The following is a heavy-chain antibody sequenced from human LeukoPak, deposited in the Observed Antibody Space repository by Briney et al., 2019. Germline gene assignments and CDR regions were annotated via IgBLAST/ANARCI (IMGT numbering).Heavy chain of an antibody. D-gene: IGHD3-10*01. CDR1: GYSISSGYY. CDR2: MFYTGST. Sequence: SETLSLTCSVSGYSISSGYYWGWTRQPPGKGLEWIASMFYTGSTYYSASLKSRVTISLDTSKNQFSLKLSSVTAADTAMYYCARGYGAFDPWGQGTLVTVSS. CDR3: ARGYGAFDP. J-gene: IGHJ5*02. V-gene: IGHV4-38-2*02.